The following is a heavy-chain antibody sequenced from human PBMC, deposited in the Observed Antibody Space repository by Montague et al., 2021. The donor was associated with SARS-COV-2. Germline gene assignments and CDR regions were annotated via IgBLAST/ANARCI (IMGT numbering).Heavy chain of an antibody. CDR1: GGSISSSSYY. Sequence: SETLSLTCTVSGGSISSSSYYWGWIRQPPGKGLEWIGSIYYSGSTYYNPPLKSRVTISVDTSKNQFSLMLSSVTAADTAVYYCARFPTSYYYDSRAAPATPDAFDIWGQGTMVTVSS. D-gene: IGHD3-22*01. V-gene: IGHV4-39*01. J-gene: IGHJ3*02. CDR2: IYYSGST. CDR3: ARFPTSYYYDSRAAPATPDAFDI.